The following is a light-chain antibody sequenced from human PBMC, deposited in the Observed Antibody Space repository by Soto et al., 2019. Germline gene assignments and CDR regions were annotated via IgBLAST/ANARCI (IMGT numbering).Light chain of an antibody. CDR3: QQRSDWFT. CDR2: DAS. Sequence: EIVLTQSPATLSLSPGGRATLSCRASQSVSNFLAWYQQKPGQAPRXLIYDASNRATGIPVRFSGSGSGTDFTLTISSLEPEDFGLYYCQQRSDWFTFGQGTRLEIK. CDR1: QSVSNF. J-gene: IGKJ5*01. V-gene: IGKV3-11*01.